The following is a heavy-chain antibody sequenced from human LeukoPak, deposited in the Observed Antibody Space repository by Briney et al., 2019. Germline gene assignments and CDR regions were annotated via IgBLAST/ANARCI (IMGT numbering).Heavy chain of an antibody. CDR2: ISWNSGSI. V-gene: IGHV3-9*01. Sequence: GGSLRLSCAASGFTFDDYAMHWVRQAPGKGLEWVSGISWNSGSIGYADSVKGRFTISRDNAKNSLYLQMNSLRAEDTALYYCAKDMVFDYYGSGSPWGQGTLVTVSS. CDR3: AKDMVFDYYGSGSP. CDR1: GFTFDDYA. D-gene: IGHD3-10*01. J-gene: IGHJ5*02.